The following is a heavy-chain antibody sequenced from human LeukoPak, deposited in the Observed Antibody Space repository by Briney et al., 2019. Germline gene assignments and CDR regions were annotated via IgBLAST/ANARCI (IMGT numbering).Heavy chain of an antibody. Sequence: GGSLRLSCAASGFTFTNAWMIWVRPAPGKGLEWVSYISTSGSTMYYADSVKGRFTISRDNAKNSLYLQMNSLRAEDTGVYYCARGRGGAARLFDYWGQGTLVTVSS. CDR2: ISTSGSTM. J-gene: IGHJ4*02. D-gene: IGHD6-6*01. CDR3: ARGRGGAARLFDY. CDR1: GFTFTNAW. V-gene: IGHV3-48*03.